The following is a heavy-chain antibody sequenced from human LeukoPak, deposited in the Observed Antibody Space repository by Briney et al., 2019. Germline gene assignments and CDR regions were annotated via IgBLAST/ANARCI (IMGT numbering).Heavy chain of an antibody. CDR2: ISGSGSTI. D-gene: IGHD6-19*01. CDR3: ARDEDEQWLAEYYFDY. V-gene: IGHV3-48*03. Sequence: GGPLRLSCAASGFTFSNYEMNWVRQAPGKGLEWVSYISGSGSTIYYADSVKGRFTISRDNAKNSLYLQMNSLRAEDTAVYYCARDEDEQWLAEYYFDYWGQGTLVTVSS. CDR1: GFTFSNYE. J-gene: IGHJ4*02.